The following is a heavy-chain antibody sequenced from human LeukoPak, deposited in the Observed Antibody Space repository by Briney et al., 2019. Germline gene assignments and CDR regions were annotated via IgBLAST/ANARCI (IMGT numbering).Heavy chain of an antibody. Sequence: ASVKVSCKASGYTFTGYYMHWVRQAPGQGLEWMGRINPNSGGTNYAQKFQGRVTMTRDTSISTAYMELSRLRSDDTAVYYCARARRFYIFGVVIPGYWFDPWGQGTLVTVSS. CDR3: ARARRFYIFGVVIPGYWFDP. D-gene: IGHD3-3*02. CDR2: INPNSGGT. J-gene: IGHJ5*02. V-gene: IGHV1-2*06. CDR1: GYTFTGYY.